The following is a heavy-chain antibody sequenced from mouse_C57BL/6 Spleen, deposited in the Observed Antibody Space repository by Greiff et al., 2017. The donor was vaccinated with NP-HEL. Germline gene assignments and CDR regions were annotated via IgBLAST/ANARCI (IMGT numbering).Heavy chain of an antibody. Sequence: EVHLVESGGGLVQPKGSLKLSCAASGFSFNTYAMNWVRQAPGKGLEWVARIRSKSNNYATYYADSVKDRFTISRDDSESMLYLQMNNLKTEDTAMYYCVRPDYDEWFAYWGQGTLVTVSA. CDR3: VRPDYDEWFAY. V-gene: IGHV10-1*01. J-gene: IGHJ3*01. CDR1: GFSFNTYA. D-gene: IGHD2-4*01. CDR2: IRSKSNNYAT.